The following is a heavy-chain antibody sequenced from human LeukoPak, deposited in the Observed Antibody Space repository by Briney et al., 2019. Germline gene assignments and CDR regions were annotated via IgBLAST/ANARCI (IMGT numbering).Heavy chain of an antibody. Sequence: SSEALSRTCTVSGGSISSYYWSWIRQPAGKGLEWIGRIYTSGSTNYNPSLKSRVTMSVDTSKNQFSLKLSSVTAADTAVYYCARGDDILTGYPHWGQGTLVTVSS. J-gene: IGHJ4*02. V-gene: IGHV4-4*07. CDR1: GGSISSYY. CDR2: IYTSGST. CDR3: ARGDDILTGYPH. D-gene: IGHD3-9*01.